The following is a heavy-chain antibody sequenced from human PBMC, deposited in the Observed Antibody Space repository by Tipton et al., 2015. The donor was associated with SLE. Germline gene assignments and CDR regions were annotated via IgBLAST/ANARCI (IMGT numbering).Heavy chain of an antibody. J-gene: IGHJ4*02. CDR2: ITHSGST. CDR3: ASPGYSSSWLNFDY. CDR1: GGSFSGYY. Sequence: TLSLTCAVYGGSFSGYYWSWIRQPPGKGLEWIGEITHSGSTNYNPSLKSRVTISVDTSKNQFSLKLSSVTAADTAVYYCASPGYSSSWLNFDYWGQGTLVTVSS. V-gene: IGHV4-34*01. D-gene: IGHD6-13*01.